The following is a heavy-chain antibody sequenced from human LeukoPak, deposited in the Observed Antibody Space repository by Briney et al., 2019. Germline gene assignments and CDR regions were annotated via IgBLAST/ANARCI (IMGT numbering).Heavy chain of an antibody. CDR3: ARDGNLDY. CDR2: ISPNSGDT. V-gene: IGHV1-2*02. Sequence: ASVKVSCKASGYSFTGYYMHWARQAPGQGLEWMGWISPNSGDTNYAQKFQGRVTMTRDTSISTAYMEVSGLRSDDTAVYYCARDGNLDYWGQGTLVTVSS. CDR1: GYSFTGYY. J-gene: IGHJ4*02.